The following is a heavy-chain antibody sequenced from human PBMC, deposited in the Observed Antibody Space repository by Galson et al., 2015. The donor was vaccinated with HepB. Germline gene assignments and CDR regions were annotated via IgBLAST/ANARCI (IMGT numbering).Heavy chain of an antibody. V-gene: IGHV4-59*01. CDR2: IYYSGST. Sequence: SETLSLTCTVSGGSISSYYWSWIRQPPGKGLEWIGYIYYSGSTNYNPSLKSRVTISVDPSKNQFSLKLSSVTAADTAVYYCARSVEYYDSSGFFFWGQGTLVTVSS. D-gene: IGHD3-22*01. CDR1: GGSISSYY. J-gene: IGHJ4*02. CDR3: ARSVEYYDSSGFFF.